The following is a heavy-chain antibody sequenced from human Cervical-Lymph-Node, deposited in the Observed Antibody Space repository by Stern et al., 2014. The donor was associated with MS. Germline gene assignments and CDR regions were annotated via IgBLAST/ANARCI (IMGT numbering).Heavy chain of an antibody. CDR1: VGSISDYY. J-gene: IGHJ6*02. V-gene: IGHV4-4*07. D-gene: IGHD4-17*01. CDR2: IYSSGST. Sequence: VQLVQSGPGLVKPSETLSLTCTVSVGSISDYYWNWIRQPAGKGLEWIWRIYSSGSTNYNPSLKSRVTMSVDTPKNQFSLKLTSLSAADTAVYYCARQTSVTSSLNFYYGMDVWGQGTTVTVSS. CDR3: ARQTSVTSSLNFYYGMDV.